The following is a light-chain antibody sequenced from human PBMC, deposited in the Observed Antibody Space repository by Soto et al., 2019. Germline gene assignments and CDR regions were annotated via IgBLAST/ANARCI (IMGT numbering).Light chain of an antibody. Sequence: QSVLTQPPSASGTPGQRVSISCSGSASNVGSTYVFWYQQLPGAAPTLLIFRNNQRPSGVSDRFSGSKSGTSASLAISGLRVDDEADYYCASWDNDLNGPIFGGGTKVTVL. CDR2: RNN. J-gene: IGLJ2*01. CDR3: ASWDNDLNGPI. CDR1: ASNVGSTY. V-gene: IGLV1-47*01.